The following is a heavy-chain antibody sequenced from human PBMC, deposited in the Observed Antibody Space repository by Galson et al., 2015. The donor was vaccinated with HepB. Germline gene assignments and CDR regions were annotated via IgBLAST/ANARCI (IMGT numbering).Heavy chain of an antibody. Sequence: SVKVSCKASGYTFTTYGICWVRQAPGQGLEWMGWISAYNGNTTYAQKFQGRVTMTRDISTSTAYMELRSLRSDDTAVYYCARGGLGYCSGGSCNSEGFDPWGQGTLVTVSS. CDR1: GYTFTTYG. CDR3: ARGGLGYCSGGSCNSEGFDP. D-gene: IGHD2-15*01. CDR2: ISAYNGNT. J-gene: IGHJ5*02. V-gene: IGHV1-18*04.